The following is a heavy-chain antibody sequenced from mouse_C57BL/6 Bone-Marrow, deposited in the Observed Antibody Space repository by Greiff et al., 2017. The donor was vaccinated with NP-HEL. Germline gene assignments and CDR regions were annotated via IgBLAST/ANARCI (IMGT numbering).Heavy chain of an antibody. CDR3: ASWLYWYFDV. CDR1: GYTFTSYG. V-gene: IGHV1-81*01. Sequence: VQLVESGAELARPGASVKLSCKASGYTFTSYGISWVKQRTGQGLEWIGEIYPRSGNTYYNEKFKGKATLTADKSSSTAYMELRSLTSEDSAVYFCASWLYWYFDVWGTGTTVTVSS. CDR2: IYPRSGNT. J-gene: IGHJ1*03.